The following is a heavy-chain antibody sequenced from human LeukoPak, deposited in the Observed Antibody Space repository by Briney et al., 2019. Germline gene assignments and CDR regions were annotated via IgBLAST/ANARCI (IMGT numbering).Heavy chain of an antibody. J-gene: IGHJ6*02. D-gene: IGHD2-15*01. CDR3: TGGGGYCSGGRCYGHYSMDV. V-gene: IGHV3-30*02. CDR1: GFTFSSYG. Sequence: PGGSLRPSCAASGFTFSSYGMHSVRRAPGKGLEWVSYIRFDGNDEHYEDSVKGRFTISRDNSKNTLYLQMSSLRAEGTAVYYCTGGGGYCSGGRCYGHYSMDVWGQGTTVTVSS. CDR2: IRFDGNDE.